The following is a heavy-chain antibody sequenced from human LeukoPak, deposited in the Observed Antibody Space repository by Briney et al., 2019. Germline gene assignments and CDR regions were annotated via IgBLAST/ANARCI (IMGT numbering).Heavy chain of an antibody. J-gene: IGHJ1*01. Sequence: GGSLRLSCAASGFTFSSCAMSWVRQAPGKGLEWVSAISGSGGSTYYADSVKGRFTISRDNSKNTLYLQMNSLRAEDTAVYYCAKDIHSPRLGTQPFEYFQHWGQGTLVTVSS. CDR3: AKDIHSPRLGTQPFEYFQH. CDR1: GFTFSSCA. CDR2: ISGSGGST. V-gene: IGHV3-23*01. D-gene: IGHD6-13*01.